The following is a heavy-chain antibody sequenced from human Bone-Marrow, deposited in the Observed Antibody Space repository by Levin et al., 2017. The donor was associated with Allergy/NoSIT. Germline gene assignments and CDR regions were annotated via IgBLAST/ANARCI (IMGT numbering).Heavy chain of an antibody. CDR2: INYRGGT. J-gene: IGHJ6*02. Sequence: PSETLSLTCTVSGGSVSSGTYYWSWIRQPPGKGLEWIGYINYRGGTKYNPSLKSRVTISVDTSKNEFSLKLTSVTAADTAVYYCARNRIIVSGGKDYYYGMDFWGQGTTVTVSS. V-gene: IGHV4-61*01. D-gene: IGHD5/OR15-5a*01. CDR3: ARNRIIVSGGKDYYYGMDF. CDR1: GGSVSSGTYY.